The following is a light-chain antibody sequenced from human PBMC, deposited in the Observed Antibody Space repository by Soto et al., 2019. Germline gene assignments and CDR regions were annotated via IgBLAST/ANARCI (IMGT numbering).Light chain of an antibody. J-gene: IGKJ5*01. CDR2: KVS. CDR1: QILVYSDGNIY. Sequence: DVVMTQSPVSLPVTLGHPASISFRSSQILVYSDGNIYLNWFQQRPGQSPRRLIYKVSNRDSGVPARFSGSGSGTDFALKISRVEADDVGVYYCMKALQTPPNFGQGTRLEIK. V-gene: IGKV2-30*01. CDR3: MKALQTPPN.